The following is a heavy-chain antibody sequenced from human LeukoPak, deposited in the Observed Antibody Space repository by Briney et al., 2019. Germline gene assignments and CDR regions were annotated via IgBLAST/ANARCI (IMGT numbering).Heavy chain of an antibody. V-gene: IGHV3-66*01. D-gene: IGHD2-15*01. CDR1: GFTASSNY. CDR2: VYSGGST. J-gene: IGHJ3*02. Sequence: GGSLRLSCAASGFTASSNYMSWVRQAPGKGLEWVSVVYSGGSTYYADSVKGRFTISRDNSKNTLYLQMNNLRAEDTAVYYCARGYCSGGSCYWGAFDIWGQGTMVTVSS. CDR3: ARGYCSGGSCYWGAFDI.